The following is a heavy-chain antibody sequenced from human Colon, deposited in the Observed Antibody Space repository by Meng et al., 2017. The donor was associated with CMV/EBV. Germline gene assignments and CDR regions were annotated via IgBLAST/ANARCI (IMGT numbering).Heavy chain of an antibody. V-gene: IGHV2-5*02. J-gene: IGHJ4*02. CDR2: IDGVVTK. CDR1: GCSLNDAEMA. Sequence: GCSLNDAEMAVALIRQPPGEALEWRALIDGVVTKHYSPSLKRRLTVTKDTSKNQVVLTMTNMYPADTGTYSCAHRRAVRGVYYPLASWGQGTLVTVSS. D-gene: IGHD3-3*01. CDR3: AHRRAVRGVYYPLAS.